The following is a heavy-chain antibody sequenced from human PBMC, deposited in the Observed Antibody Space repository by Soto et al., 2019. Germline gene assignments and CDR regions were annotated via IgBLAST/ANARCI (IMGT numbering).Heavy chain of an antibody. J-gene: IGHJ5*02. V-gene: IGHV4-59*01. Sequence: SETLSLTCTVSGGSISSYYWSWIRQPPGKGLGWIGYIYYSGSTNYNPSLKSRVTISVDTSKNQFSLKLSSVTAADTAVYYCARLGAQEIDPWGQGTLVTVSS. D-gene: IGHD3-16*01. CDR1: GGSISSYY. CDR2: IYYSGST. CDR3: ARLGAQEIDP.